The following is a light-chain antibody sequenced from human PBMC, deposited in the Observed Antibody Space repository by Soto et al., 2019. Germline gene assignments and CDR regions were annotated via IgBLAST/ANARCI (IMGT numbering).Light chain of an antibody. CDR3: QQGYSTPWT. CDR2: AIS. Sequence: DIQMTQSPSSLSASVGDRGTITCRASQSVTTYLHWYQQKAGEAPKLLIYAISNLQSGVSSRFSGSGSGTDFSLTINTLQPEDFATYYCQQGYSTPWTFGQGTKVDIK. CDR1: QSVTTY. V-gene: IGKV1-39*01. J-gene: IGKJ1*01.